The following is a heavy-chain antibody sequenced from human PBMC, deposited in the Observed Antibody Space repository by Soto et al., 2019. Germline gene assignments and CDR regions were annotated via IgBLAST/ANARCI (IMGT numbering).Heavy chain of an antibody. CDR1: GFSVRTDW. D-gene: IGHD1-26*01. CDR3: AARGGSYGYFDY. CDR2: IQPDESEK. V-gene: IGHV3-7*05. Sequence: VQLVESGGGLVQPGGSLRLSCEGSGFSVRTDWMSWVRQAPGKGLEWVANIQPDESEKHYVDSVKGRFTISRDDAKNSLYLQMDSLRAEDTAVYYCAARGGSYGYFDYWGQGTLVTVSS. J-gene: IGHJ4*02.